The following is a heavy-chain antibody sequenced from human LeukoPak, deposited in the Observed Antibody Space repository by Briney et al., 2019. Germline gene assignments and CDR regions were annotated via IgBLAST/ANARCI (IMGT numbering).Heavy chain of an antibody. V-gene: IGHV4-34*01. J-gene: IGHJ6*02. D-gene: IGHD2-2*01. Sequence: SETLSLTCAVYGGSFSGYYWSWIRQPPGKGLEWIGEINHSGSTNYNPSLKSRVTISVDTSKNQFSLKLSSVTAADTAVYYCARGKGYCSSTSCYRYYYYYGMDVWGQGTTVTVSS. CDR1: GGSFSGYY. CDR2: INHSGST. CDR3: ARGKGYCSSTSCYRYYYYYGMDV.